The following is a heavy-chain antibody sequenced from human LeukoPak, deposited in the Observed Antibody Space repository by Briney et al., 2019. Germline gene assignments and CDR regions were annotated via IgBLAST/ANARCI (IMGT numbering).Heavy chain of an antibody. D-gene: IGHD5-18*01. Sequence: PSETLSLTCTVSGGSISSYYWSWIRQPPGKGLEWIGYIYYGGSTNYNPSLKSRVTISVDTSKNQFSLKLSSVTAADTAVYYCARGNHYSYGYYYYGMDVWGQGTTVTVSS. V-gene: IGHV4-59*01. CDR2: IYYGGST. CDR3: ARGNHYSYGYYYYGMDV. J-gene: IGHJ6*02. CDR1: GGSISSYY.